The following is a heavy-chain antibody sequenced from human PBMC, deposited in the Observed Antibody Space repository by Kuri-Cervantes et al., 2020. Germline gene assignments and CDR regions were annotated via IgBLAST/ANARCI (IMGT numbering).Heavy chain of an antibody. J-gene: IGHJ4*02. CDR1: GGSISSSS. CDR2: ISSSSSTI. D-gene: IGHD3-10*01. V-gene: IGHV3-48*02. Sequence: ETLSLTCTVSGGSISSSSYYWGWIRQPPGKGLEWVSYISSSSSTIYYADSVKGRFTTSRDNAKNSLYLQMNSLRDEDTAVYYCARGVWFGEHTGFSDYWGQGTLVTVSS. CDR3: ARGVWFGEHTGFSDY.